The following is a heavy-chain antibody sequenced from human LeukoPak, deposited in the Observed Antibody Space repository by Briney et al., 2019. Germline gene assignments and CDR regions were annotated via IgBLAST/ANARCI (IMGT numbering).Heavy chain of an antibody. D-gene: IGHD2-2*01. CDR2: IDSDGGST. CDR1: GFNFSYYW. CDR3: ARDDTNGIDY. J-gene: IGHJ4*02. Sequence: GGSLRLSCAASGFNFSYYWMLWLRQTPGKGLVSVARIDSDGGSTRYADSVKGRFTISRDNAKNTLYLQLNSLSADDTGIYYCARDDTNGIDYWGQGTLVTVSS. V-gene: IGHV3-74*01.